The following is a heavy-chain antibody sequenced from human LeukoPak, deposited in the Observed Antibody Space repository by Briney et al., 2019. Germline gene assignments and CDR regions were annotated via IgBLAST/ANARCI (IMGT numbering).Heavy chain of an antibody. CDR1: GGSISSGGYS. CDR2: ISYSGST. D-gene: IGHD5-24*01. J-gene: IGHJ4*02. CDR3: AKMSTAEVCLDY. Sequence: PSETLSLTCTVSGGSISSGGYSWSWIRQPPGKGLEWIGYISYSGSTYYNPSLKSRVTMSLDTSKNQFSLKLSPVTAADTAVYYCAKMSTAEVCLDYWGQGTLVTVSS. V-gene: IGHV4-30-4*07.